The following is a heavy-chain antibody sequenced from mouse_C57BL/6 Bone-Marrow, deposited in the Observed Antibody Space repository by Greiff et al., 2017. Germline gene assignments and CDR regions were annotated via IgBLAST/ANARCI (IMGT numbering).Heavy chain of an antibody. J-gene: IGHJ2*01. CDR3: ARHPFFYY. V-gene: IGHV5-6*01. CDR1: GFTFSSYG. Sequence: EVKLQESGGDLVKPGGSLKLSCAASGFTFSSYGMSWVRQTPDKRLEWVATISSGGSYTYYPDSVKGRFTISRDNAKNTLYLQMSSLKSEDTAIYYCARHPFFYYWGQGTTLTVSS. CDR2: ISSGGSYT.